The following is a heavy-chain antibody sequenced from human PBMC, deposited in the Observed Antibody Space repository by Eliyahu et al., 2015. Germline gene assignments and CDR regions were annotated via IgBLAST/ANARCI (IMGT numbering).Heavy chain of an antibody. V-gene: IGHV4-31*03. D-gene: IGHD4-17*01. J-gene: IGHJ4*02. CDR1: GXSITSGPYY. Sequence: QVQLQESGPGLVKPSQSLSLTCSVSGXSITSGPYYWXWLRQHPGKGLEWIGYIYYSGTTYYNPSLKSRVTMSLDRSKNQFSLKLNSVTAADTAVYYCARDDSGDYGLDYWGQGTLVTVSS. CDR3: ARDDSGDYGLDY. CDR2: IYYSGTT.